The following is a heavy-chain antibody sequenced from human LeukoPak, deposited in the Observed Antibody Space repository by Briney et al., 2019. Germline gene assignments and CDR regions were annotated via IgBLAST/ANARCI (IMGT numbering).Heavy chain of an antibody. V-gene: IGHV4-34*01. D-gene: IGHD3-3*01. CDR3: ARGDFIPSPTLKDDL. Sequence: SETLSLTCAVYGGSFRGYYWSWIRQPPGKGLEWIGEINHSGSTNYNPSLKSRVTISVDTSKNQLSLKLSSVTAADTAVYYCARGDFIPSPTLKDDLWGQRTLVTVSS. CDR1: GGSFRGYY. J-gene: IGHJ4*02. CDR2: INHSGST.